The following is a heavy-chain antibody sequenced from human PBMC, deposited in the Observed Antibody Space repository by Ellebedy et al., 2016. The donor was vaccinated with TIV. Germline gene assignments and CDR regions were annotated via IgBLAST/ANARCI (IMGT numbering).Heavy chain of an antibody. CDR2: IYYTGST. CDR1: GGSISNSSYY. CDR3: ARDWTRGGGYFASWFDP. Sequence: MPSETLSLTCTVSGGSISNSSYYWGWIRQPPGKGLEWIGSIYYTGSTHYNPSLKSRVTMSVDTSKNQFSLKLSSVTVADGAVYYCARDWTRGGGYFASWFDPWGQGTPVTVSS. J-gene: IGHJ5*02. D-gene: IGHD2/OR15-2a*01. V-gene: IGHV4-39*07.